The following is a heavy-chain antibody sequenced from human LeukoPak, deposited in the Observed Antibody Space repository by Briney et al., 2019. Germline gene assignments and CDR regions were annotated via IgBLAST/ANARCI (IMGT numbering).Heavy chain of an antibody. CDR2: ITCSGGST. CDR1: GFTFTSYV. J-gene: IGHJ3*02. Sequence: PGGSLRLSCAASGFTFTSYVMSWVRQAPGKGLEWVSAITCSGGSTYYADSVKGRFTISRDNSKNTLYLQMNSLRAEDTAVYYCAKETDYYDSSGYYEHAFDIWGQGTMVTVSS. V-gene: IGHV3-23*01. D-gene: IGHD3-22*01. CDR3: AKETDYYDSSGYYEHAFDI.